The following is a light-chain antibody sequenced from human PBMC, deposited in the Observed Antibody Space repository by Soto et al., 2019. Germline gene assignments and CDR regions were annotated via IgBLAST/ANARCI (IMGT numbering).Light chain of an antibody. CDR2: WAS. Sequence: DIQMTQSPSSLSASVGDTVTITCRASQGISNYLAWYQQKPGQPPKLLIYWASTRESGVPDRFSGSGSETDFSLTISSLQAEDVAVYYCQQYYITPFTFGPGTKVDIK. CDR3: QQYYITPFT. CDR1: QGISNY. V-gene: IGKV1-27*01. J-gene: IGKJ3*01.